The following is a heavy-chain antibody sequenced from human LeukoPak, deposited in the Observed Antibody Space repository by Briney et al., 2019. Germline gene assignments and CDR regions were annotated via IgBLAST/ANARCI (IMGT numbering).Heavy chain of an antibody. CDR2: ISGSGGST. Sequence: GGSLRLSCAASGFTFSTYAMSWVRQAPGKGLEWVSAISGSGGSTYYADSVKGRFTISRDTSKNTLYLQMNSLRAEDTAVYYCAKDRYGDYASDYWGQGTLVTVSS. D-gene: IGHD4-17*01. J-gene: IGHJ4*02. CDR1: GFTFSTYA. V-gene: IGHV3-23*01. CDR3: AKDRYGDYASDY.